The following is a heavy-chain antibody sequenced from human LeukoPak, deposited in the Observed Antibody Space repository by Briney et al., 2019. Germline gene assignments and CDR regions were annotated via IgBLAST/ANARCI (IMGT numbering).Heavy chain of an antibody. CDR3: ARDLYPMTGYTNFDY. Sequence: PGGSLRLSCAASGFTFSSYEMNWVRQAPGKGLEWVSYISSSGSTIYYADSVKGRFTISRDNAKNSLYLQMNSLRAEDTAVYYCARDLYPMTGYTNFDYWGQGTLVTVSS. CDR2: ISSSGSTI. D-gene: IGHD3-9*01. CDR1: GFTFSSYE. J-gene: IGHJ4*02. V-gene: IGHV3-48*03.